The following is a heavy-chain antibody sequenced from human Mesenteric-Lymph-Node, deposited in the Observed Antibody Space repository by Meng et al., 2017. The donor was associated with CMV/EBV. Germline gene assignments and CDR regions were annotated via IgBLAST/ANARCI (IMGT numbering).Heavy chain of an antibody. CDR3: ARIPGGFCSSTSCYTEGYFDY. V-gene: IGHV3-7*01. J-gene: IGHJ4*02. Sequence: GESLKISCAASEFTFSNYWMTWVRQAPGKGLEWVANINQDGSENYYVDSVKGRFTISRDNTKNSLYMQMNSLRAEDTAVYYCARIPGGFCSSTSCYTEGYFDYWGQGTLVTVSS. CDR2: INQDGSEN. D-gene: IGHD2-2*02. CDR1: EFTFSNYW.